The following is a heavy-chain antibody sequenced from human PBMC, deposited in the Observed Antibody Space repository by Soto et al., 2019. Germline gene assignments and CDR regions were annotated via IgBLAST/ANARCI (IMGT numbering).Heavy chain of an antibody. D-gene: IGHD3-16*01. CDR3: ARTFGAPKFKEKSGYYYGMDV. CDR1: GYSFTSYW. V-gene: IGHV5-51*01. Sequence: GESLKISCKGCGYSFTSYWIGWVRQMPGKGLEWMGIIYPGDSDTRYSPSFQGQVTISADKSISTAYLQWSSLKASDTAMYYCARTFGAPKFKEKSGYYYGMDVWGQGTTVTVSS. J-gene: IGHJ6*02. CDR2: IYPGDSDT.